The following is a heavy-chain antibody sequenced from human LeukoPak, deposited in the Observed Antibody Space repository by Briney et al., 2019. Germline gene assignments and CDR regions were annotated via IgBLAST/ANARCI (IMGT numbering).Heavy chain of an antibody. V-gene: IGHV3-33*01. D-gene: IGHD6-6*01. Sequence: GSLRLSCAASGFTFSDYGIHWVRQAPGQGLEWVALIWYDGSKKYYADSVKGRFTISRGNTKNTLYLQLNSLRADDTAVYYCARAHSSSSTFDLWGQGTLVTVSS. CDR1: GFTFSDYG. J-gene: IGHJ4*02. CDR3: ARAHSSSSTFDL. CDR2: IWYDGSKK.